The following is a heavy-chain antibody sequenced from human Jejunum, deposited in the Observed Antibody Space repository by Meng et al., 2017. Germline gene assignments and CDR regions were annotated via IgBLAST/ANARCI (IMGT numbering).Heavy chain of an antibody. CDR2: VWHSGAT. J-gene: IGHJ4*02. CDR3: ARGVLERYFDY. CDR1: GDFTSSSHR. Sequence: HVALQASCPGLVKPSGTLSLTCSVSGDFTSSSHRWTWVRQPPGRGLEWIGEVWHSGATYYNPSLESRLTISIDTSNNRFSLELSSATAADTAVYYCARGVLERYFDYWGQGALVTVAS. D-gene: IGHD3-10*01. V-gene: IGHV4-4*02.